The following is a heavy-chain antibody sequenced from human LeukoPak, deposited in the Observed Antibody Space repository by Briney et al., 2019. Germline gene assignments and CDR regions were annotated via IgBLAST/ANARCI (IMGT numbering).Heavy chain of an antibody. CDR1: GFTFSSYA. D-gene: IGHD6-13*01. J-gene: IGHJ4*02. CDR2: ISGSGGST. CDR3: AKDSAAAGTSYFDY. Sequence: GGSLRLSCAASGFTFSSYAMSWVRQAPGKGLEWVSAISGSGGSTYYADSVRGRFTISRDNSKNTLYLQMNSLRAEDTAVYYCAKDSAAAGTSYFDYWGQGTLVTVSS. V-gene: IGHV3-23*01.